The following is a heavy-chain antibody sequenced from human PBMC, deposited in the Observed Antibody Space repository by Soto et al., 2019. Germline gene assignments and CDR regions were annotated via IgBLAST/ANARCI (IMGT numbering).Heavy chain of an antibody. J-gene: IGHJ1*01. CDR1: GGTFSSYA. Sequence: QVQLVQYGAEVKKPGSSVKVSCKASGGTFSSYAISWVRQAPGQGLEWMGGIIPIFGTANYAQKFQGRVTITADKSTSTAYMELSSLRSEDTDVYYCARGVNSGYYSAEYFQHLGQGTLVTVSS. D-gene: IGHD3-22*01. CDR2: IIPIFGTA. V-gene: IGHV1-69*06. CDR3: ARGVNSGYYSAEYFQH.